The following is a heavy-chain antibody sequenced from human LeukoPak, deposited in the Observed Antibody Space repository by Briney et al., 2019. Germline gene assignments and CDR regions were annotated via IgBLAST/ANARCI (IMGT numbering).Heavy chain of an antibody. Sequence: SETLSLTCTVSGGSISSYYWSWIRQPAGKGLEWIGRIYTSGSTNHNPSLKSRVTMSVDTSKNQFSLKLSSVTAADTAVYYCAREDDYDFWSGYYDAFDIWGQGTMVTVSS. J-gene: IGHJ3*02. CDR3: AREDDYDFWSGYYDAFDI. D-gene: IGHD3-3*01. CDR1: GGSISSYY. CDR2: IYTSGST. V-gene: IGHV4-4*07.